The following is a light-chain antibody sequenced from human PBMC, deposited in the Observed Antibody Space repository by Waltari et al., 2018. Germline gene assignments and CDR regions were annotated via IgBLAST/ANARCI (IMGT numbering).Light chain of an antibody. CDR1: SGHSTNI. CDR3: QTGCHGTWV. J-gene: IGLJ3*02. V-gene: IGLV4-69*01. CDR2: VNSDGSH. Sequence: QLVLTQSPSASASLGASVTLTCTLTSGHSTNIIAWLQQHPEKGPRYLMNVNSDGSHNKGVGIPDRFSGSSSGAERYLTISSLQSEDEADYYCQTGCHGTWVFGGGTRLTVL.